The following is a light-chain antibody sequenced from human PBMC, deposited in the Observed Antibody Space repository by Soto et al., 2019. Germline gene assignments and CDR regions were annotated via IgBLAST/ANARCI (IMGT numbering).Light chain of an antibody. CDR1: SSDLGSYKF. Sequence: QAVVTQPASVSGSPGQSITISCTGTSSDLGSYKFVSWYQHHPGKAPKLMIYEGSKRPSGVSNRFSGSKSGNTASLTISGLQAEDEADYYCCSYAGSSTLILGGGTKLTVL. CDR2: EGS. CDR3: CSYAGSSTLI. J-gene: IGLJ2*01. V-gene: IGLV2-23*01.